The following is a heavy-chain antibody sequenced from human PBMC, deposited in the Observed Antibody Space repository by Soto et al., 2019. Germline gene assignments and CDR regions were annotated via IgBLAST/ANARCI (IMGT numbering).Heavy chain of an antibody. CDR1: GGSVNSDNYY. V-gene: IGHV4-61*01. D-gene: IGHD1-26*01. CDR2: IYYTGRT. CDR3: AREYSNSPEAFDS. J-gene: IGHJ4*02. Sequence: LSLTCTVSGGSVNSDNYYWSWIRQPPGKGLEWIGYIYYTGRTNYNPSLMSRVTISLDASRNQFSLKLSSVTAADSAVFCCAREYSNSPEAFDSWGQGTLVTVSS.